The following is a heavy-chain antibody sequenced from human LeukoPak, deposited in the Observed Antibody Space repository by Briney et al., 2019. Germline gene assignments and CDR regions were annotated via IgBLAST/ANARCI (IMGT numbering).Heavy chain of an antibody. CDR3: ARDAMVRGVISPLYYYYMDV. D-gene: IGHD3-10*01. CDR2: IYYSGST. CDR1: GGSLSSYY. J-gene: IGHJ6*03. Sequence: SETLSLTCTVSGGSLSSYYWSWIRQPPGRGLEWIGSIYYSGSTNYNPSLKSRVTISVDTSKNQFSLKLSSVTAADTAVYYCARDAMVRGVISPLYYYYMDVWGKGTTVTISS. V-gene: IGHV4-59*01.